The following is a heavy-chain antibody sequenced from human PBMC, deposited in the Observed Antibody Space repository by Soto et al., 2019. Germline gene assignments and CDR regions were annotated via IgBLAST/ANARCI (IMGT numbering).Heavy chain of an antibody. D-gene: IGHD6-13*01. V-gene: IGHV3-23*01. CDR1: GFTFSSYA. J-gene: IGHJ6*02. CDR2: ISGSGGST. CDR3: AKVRYSSSQENKRPAYYYYYYGMDV. Sequence: GGSLRLSCAASGFTFSSYAMSWVRQAPGKGLEWVSAISGSGGSTYYADSVKGRFTISRDNSKNTLYLQMNSLRAEDTAVYYCAKVRYSSSQENKRPAYYYYYYGMDVWGQGTTVTVSS.